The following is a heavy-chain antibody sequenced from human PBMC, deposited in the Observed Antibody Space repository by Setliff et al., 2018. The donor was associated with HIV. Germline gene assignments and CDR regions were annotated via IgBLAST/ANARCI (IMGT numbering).Heavy chain of an antibody. CDR1: GYTFIDYY. CDR2: INPSGGST. D-gene: IGHD3-22*01. J-gene: IGHJ5*02. Sequence: AASVKVSCKASGYTFIDYYMHWVRQAPGQGLEWMGMINPSGGSTSYAQNFQGRVTMTRDTSTHTVYMELSSLRSEDTAVYYCAKDDRYYYDTSGSPSNWFDPWGQGTLVTVS. V-gene: IGHV1-46*01. CDR3: AKDDRYYYDTSGSPSNWFDP.